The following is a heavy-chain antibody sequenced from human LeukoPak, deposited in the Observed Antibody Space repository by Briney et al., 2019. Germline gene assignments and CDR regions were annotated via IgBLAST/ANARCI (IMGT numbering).Heavy chain of an antibody. D-gene: IGHD1-26*01. CDR3: AREPDSVGATRGGIDY. CDR2: IYYSGST. J-gene: IGHJ4*02. Sequence: SETLSLTCTVSGGSISSSSYYWGWICQPPGKGLERIGSIYYSGSTYYNPSLKSRVTISVDTSKNQFSLKLSSVTAADTAVYYCAREPDSVGATRGGIDYWGQGTLVTVSS. CDR1: GGSISSSSYY. V-gene: IGHV4-39*07.